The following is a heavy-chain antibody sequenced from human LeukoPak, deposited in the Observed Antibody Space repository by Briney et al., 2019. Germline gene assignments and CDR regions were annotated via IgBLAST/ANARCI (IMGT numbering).Heavy chain of an antibody. D-gene: IGHD1-26*01. Sequence: PGGSLRLSCAVSGXTFSSYAMSWVRQAPGKGLEWVSGINWNGGSTGYADSVKGRFTISRDNAKNSLYLQMNSLRAEDTALYYCARGYPYYFDYWGQGTLVTVSS. V-gene: IGHV3-20*04. J-gene: IGHJ4*02. CDR2: INWNGGST. CDR1: GXTFSSYA. CDR3: ARGYPYYFDY.